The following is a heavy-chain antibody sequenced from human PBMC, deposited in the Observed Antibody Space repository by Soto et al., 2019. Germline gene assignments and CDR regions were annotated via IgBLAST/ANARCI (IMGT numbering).Heavy chain of an antibody. CDR3: GKVLVGATAQNEPDS. Sequence: SETLSLTCTVSGGSIYTNDYYWGWIRQPPGRGLEWIGNIDYNGVTYYNRSLKSRVSISRDTSKNQFSLRLTSVTAEETALYQCGKVLVGATAQNEPDSWGPGTLVTVSS. V-gene: IGHV4-39*01. D-gene: IGHD2-15*01. CDR2: IDYNGVT. J-gene: IGHJ4*02. CDR1: GGSIYTNDYY.